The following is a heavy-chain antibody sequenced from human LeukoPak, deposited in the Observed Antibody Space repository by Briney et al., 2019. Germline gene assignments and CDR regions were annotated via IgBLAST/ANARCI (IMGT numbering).Heavy chain of an antibody. CDR3: AKRGYYYDGSAYYYFDS. CDR2: IIGNGVIT. V-gene: IGHV3-23*01. J-gene: IGHJ4*02. Sequence: GGSLRLSCAASGFTFSSYGMSGVRQPPGKGLEWVSTIIGNGVITYYAHSVKGRFTISTDNSKNTLYMQMNSVRAEDTAVYYCAKRGYYYDGSAYYYFDSWGQGTLVTVSS. CDR1: GFTFSSYG. D-gene: IGHD3-22*01.